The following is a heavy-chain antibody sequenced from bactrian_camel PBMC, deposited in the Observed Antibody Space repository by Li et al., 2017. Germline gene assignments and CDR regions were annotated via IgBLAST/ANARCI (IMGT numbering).Heavy chain of an antibody. J-gene: IGHJ4*01. Sequence: QVQLVESGGGSVQAGGSLRLSCAASAYTIDRRCMGWFRQAPGKEREGVARIDSRGTTEYVDSVKGRATISRDNAKNTLYLQMDSLQTEDTAVYYCAKGMAGTFREKGQGTQVTVS. D-gene: IGHD6*01. V-gene: IGHV3S55*01. CDR1: AYTIDRRC. CDR2: IDSRGTT.